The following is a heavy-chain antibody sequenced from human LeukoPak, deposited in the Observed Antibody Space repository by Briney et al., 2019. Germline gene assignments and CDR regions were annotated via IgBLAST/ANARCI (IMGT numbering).Heavy chain of an antibody. J-gene: IGHJ6*04. CDR3: ARVGHLWLRSPDV. V-gene: IGHV4-34*01. CDR1: GGSLSGYF. Sequence: SETVSLTCAVYGGSLSGYFWSWLRQPPGKGLEWIGEINHSGTTNYNPSPKSRVTISVDKSMNQCSLKLRTVADTDTALCSCARVGHLWLRSPDVWGKGITVTVSS. D-gene: IGHD3-10*01. CDR2: INHSGTT.